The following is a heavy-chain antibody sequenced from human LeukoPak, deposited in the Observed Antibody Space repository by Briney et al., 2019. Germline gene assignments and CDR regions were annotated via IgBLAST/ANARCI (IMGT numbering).Heavy chain of an antibody. V-gene: IGHV3-74*01. D-gene: IGHD3-10*01. J-gene: IGHJ4*02. CDR2: ISSDGSST. CDR3: ARAQSYGSGIWED. CDR1: GFTFSSYW. Sequence: GGSLRLSCAASGFTFSSYWMHWVRQAPGKGLVWVSRISSDGSSTRYADSVKGRFTIPRDNAKNTLYLQMNSLRAEDTAVYYCARAQSYGSGIWEDWGQGTLVTVSS.